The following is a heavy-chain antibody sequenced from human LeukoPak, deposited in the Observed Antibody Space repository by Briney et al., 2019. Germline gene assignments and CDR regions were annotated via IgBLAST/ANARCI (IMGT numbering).Heavy chain of an antibody. CDR3: AREASQDYFDY. CDR2: IKQDGSEE. J-gene: IGHJ4*02. CDR1: GFTFSSYW. Sequence: GGSLRLSCAASGFTFSSYWMSWVRQAPGKGLEWVANIKQDGSEEYYVDSVKGRFTISRDNAKNSLYLQMNSLRAEDTAVYYCAREASQDYFDYWGQGTLVTVSS. V-gene: IGHV3-7*03.